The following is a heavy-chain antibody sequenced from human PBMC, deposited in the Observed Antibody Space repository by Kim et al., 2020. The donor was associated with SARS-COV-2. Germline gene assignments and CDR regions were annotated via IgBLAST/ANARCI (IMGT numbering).Heavy chain of an antibody. J-gene: IGHJ6*02. Sequence: ASVKVSCKASGYTFSTYGITWVRQVPGQGLEWMGWISAYNGGTDFAQKLKGRVTMTTDTSTSTAYMELRSLRSDDTAVYYCARDREHDYGDRGYYYYGMDVWGQGTTVTVSS. V-gene: IGHV1-18*01. CDR1: GYTFSTYG. CDR3: ARDREHDYGDRGYYYYGMDV. D-gene: IGHD4-17*01. CDR2: ISAYNGGT.